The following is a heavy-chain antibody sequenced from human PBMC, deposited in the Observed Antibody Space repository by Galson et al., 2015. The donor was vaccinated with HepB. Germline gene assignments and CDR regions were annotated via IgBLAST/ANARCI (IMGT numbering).Heavy chain of an antibody. Sequence: SLRLSCAVTGFTFSNAWMSWVRQAPGKGLEWIGRIKSKTDGGTTDYAAPVKDRFTISRDDSKSTLYLQVNSLRAEDTAVYYCNIVWFEYSRSRDYYYYYMDVWAKGTTVTVSS. CDR2: IKSKTDGGTT. D-gene: IGHD6-6*01. CDR1: GFTFSNAW. V-gene: IGHV3-15*01. CDR3: NIVWFEYSRSRDYYYYYMDV. J-gene: IGHJ6*03.